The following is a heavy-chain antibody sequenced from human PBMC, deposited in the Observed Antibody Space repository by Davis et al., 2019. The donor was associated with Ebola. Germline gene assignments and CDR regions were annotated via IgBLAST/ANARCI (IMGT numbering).Heavy chain of an antibody. CDR2: LYPGDSDT. D-gene: IGHD5-24*01. Sequence: GESLKISCKGSGYSFTSYWIGWVRQMPGKGLEWMGILYPGDSDTRYSPSFQGQVTISADKSISTAYLQWSSLKASDTAMYYCARRGDGYNSGYYYGMDVWGQGTTVTVSS. CDR3: ARRGDGYNSGYYYGMDV. V-gene: IGHV5-51*01. J-gene: IGHJ6*02. CDR1: GYSFTSYW.